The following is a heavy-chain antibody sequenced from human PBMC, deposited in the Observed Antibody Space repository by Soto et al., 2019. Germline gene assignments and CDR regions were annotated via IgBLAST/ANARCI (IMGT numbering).Heavy chain of an antibody. V-gene: IGHV4-34*01. J-gene: IGHJ4*02. Sequence: SETLSLTCAVYGGSLSGYYWTWIRQPPGKGLEWIGEINPGGITNYNSSVKSRLTISLDTSQNHVSLELTSVTAADTAVYYCARVVIRTAIQSIDSWGPGSLVTVSS. CDR2: INPGGIT. CDR1: GGSLSGYY. CDR3: ARVVIRTAIQSIDS.